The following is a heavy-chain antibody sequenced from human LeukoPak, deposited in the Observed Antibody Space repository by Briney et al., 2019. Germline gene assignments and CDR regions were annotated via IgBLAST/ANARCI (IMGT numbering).Heavy chain of an antibody. CDR3: ARDRGSSWALDYYYYYMDV. Sequence: VGSLRLSCAASGFTFSSYSMNWVRQAPRKGLEWVSSISSISSYIYYADSVKGRFTISRDNAKNSLYLQMNSLRAEDTAVYYCARDRGSSWALDYYYYYMDVWGKGTTVTVSS. D-gene: IGHD6-13*01. V-gene: IGHV3-21*01. CDR2: ISSISSYI. CDR1: GFTFSSYS. J-gene: IGHJ6*03.